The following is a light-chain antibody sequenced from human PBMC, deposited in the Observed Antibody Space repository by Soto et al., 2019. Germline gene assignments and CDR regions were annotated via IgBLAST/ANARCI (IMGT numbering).Light chain of an antibody. J-gene: IGLJ3*02. V-gene: IGLV1-51*01. CDR1: RSNIGNNY. CDR2: DND. Sequence: QSVLTQPPSVSAAPGQKVTVSCSGSRSNIGNNYVSWYQHLPGTAPKLLIYDNDKRPSGIPDRFSASKSGTSATLGITGLQTGDGADYYCEAWDSSLSAGVFGGGTKVTVL. CDR3: EAWDSSLSAGV.